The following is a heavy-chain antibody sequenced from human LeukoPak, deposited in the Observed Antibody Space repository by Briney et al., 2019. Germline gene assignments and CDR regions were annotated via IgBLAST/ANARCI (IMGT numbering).Heavy chain of an antibody. J-gene: IGHJ5*02. D-gene: IGHD2-2*01. CDR2: ISAYNCNT. V-gene: IGHV1-18*01. Sequence: GASVKVSCKASGYTFTSYGISWVRQAPGQGLEWMGWISAYNCNTNYAQKLQGRVTMTTDTSTSTAYMELRSLRSDDTAVYYCARDRGGIVVVPAAMGYCWFDPWGQGTLVTVSS. CDR1: GYTFTSYG. CDR3: ARDRGGIVVVPAAMGYCWFDP.